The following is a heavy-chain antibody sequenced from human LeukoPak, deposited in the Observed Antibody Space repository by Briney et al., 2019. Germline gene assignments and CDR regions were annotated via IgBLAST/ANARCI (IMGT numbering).Heavy chain of an antibody. CDR1: GGSFSGYY. CDR2: INHSGST. CDR3: ARDLHHLPRSPNWFDP. V-gene: IGHV4-34*01. J-gene: IGHJ5*02. Sequence: SETLSLTCAVYGGSFSGYYWSWIRQPPGKGLEWIGEINHSGSTNYNPSLKSRVTISVDTSKNQFSLKLSSVTAADTAVYYCARDLHHLPRSPNWFDPWGQGTLVTVSS.